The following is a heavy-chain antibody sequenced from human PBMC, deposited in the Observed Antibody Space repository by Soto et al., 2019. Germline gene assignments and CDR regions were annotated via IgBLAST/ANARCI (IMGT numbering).Heavy chain of an antibody. Sequence: QVQLVESGGGVVQPGRSLRLSCAASGVTFSSYAMHWVRQAPGKGLEWVAVISHDGSNKYYADSVKGRFTISRDNSKNTLYLQMNSLRAEDTAVYYCARDSYYYDSSGYVLDYWGQGTLVTVSS. CDR3: ARDSYYYDSSGYVLDY. J-gene: IGHJ4*02. D-gene: IGHD3-22*01. CDR2: ISHDGSNK. CDR1: GVTFSSYA. V-gene: IGHV3-30-3*01.